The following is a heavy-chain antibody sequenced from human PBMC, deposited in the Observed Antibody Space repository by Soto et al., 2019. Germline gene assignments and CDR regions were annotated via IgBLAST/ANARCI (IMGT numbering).Heavy chain of an antibody. CDR3: ARGDDFDYYYTMDV. J-gene: IGHJ6*02. D-gene: IGHD3-16*01. CDR2: IMPMYGTA. V-gene: IGHV1-69*06. Sequence: SVKVSCKASGGTFSSHAISWVRQAPRQGLEWMGGIMPMYGTANYAQKFQGRVTITADKSTNIAYMKLSSLTSEGTAVYYCARGDDFDYYYTMDVWGQGTTVTVS. CDR1: GGTFSSHA.